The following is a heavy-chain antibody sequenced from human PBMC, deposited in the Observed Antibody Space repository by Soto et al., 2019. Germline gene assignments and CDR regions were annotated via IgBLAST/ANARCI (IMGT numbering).Heavy chain of an antibody. D-gene: IGHD1-7*01. CDR3: ARGARNYSYFDC. J-gene: IGHJ4*02. Sequence: EVQLVESGGGLVQPGGSLRLSCVASGFTFSNYWIHWVRQAPGKGLVWVSRINGDGSSTNYADSVKGQFTISRDNAKNTVYLQMNSLRVEDTAVYYCARGARNYSYFDCWCQGTLVTVSS. V-gene: IGHV3-74*01. CDR2: INGDGSST. CDR1: GFTFSNYW.